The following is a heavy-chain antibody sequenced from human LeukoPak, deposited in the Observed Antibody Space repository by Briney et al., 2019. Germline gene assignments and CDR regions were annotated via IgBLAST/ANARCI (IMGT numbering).Heavy chain of an antibody. Sequence: SETLSLTCTVSGGSISSSSYYWGWIRQPPGKGLEWIGSIYYSGSTYYNPSLKSRVTISVDTSKNQFSLKLSSVTAADTAVYYCARAGGLYYFDYWGQGTLVTVSS. CDR2: IYYSGST. D-gene: IGHD3-16*01. V-gene: IGHV4-39*07. CDR1: GGSISSSSYY. CDR3: ARAGGLYYFDY. J-gene: IGHJ4*02.